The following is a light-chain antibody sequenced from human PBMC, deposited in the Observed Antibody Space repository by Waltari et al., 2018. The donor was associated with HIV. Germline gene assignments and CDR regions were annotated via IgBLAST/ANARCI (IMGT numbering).Light chain of an antibody. CDR3: QQFNSFPYT. J-gene: IGKJ3*01. CDR1: QSIGNS. Sequence: DIQMTQSPSSVSASVGARVTITCRASQSIGNSLAWYQQKPGQAHKLLINAATSLQSGVQSRFSDSGSGTDFTLTINSLQPEDFTTYYWQQFNSFPYTFGPGTKVEVK. CDR2: AAT. V-gene: IGKV1-12*01.